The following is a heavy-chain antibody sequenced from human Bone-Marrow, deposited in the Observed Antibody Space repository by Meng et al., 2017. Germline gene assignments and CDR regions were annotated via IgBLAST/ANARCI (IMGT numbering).Heavy chain of an antibody. J-gene: IGHJ4*02. Sequence: GGSLRLSCAASGFTFSSYEMNWVRQAPGKGLDWVAAISYDGSHQYYADSVKGRFTISRDFSKNMVHLQMSSLRPEDTAIYFCARPACGGDCHDLIYFEYWGQGTLITVSS. CDR2: ISYDGSHQ. D-gene: IGHD2-21*02. CDR3: ARPACGGDCHDLIYFEY. V-gene: IGHV3-30*03. CDR1: GFTFSSYE.